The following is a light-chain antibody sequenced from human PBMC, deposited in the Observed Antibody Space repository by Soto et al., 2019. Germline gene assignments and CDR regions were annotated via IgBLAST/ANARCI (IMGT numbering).Light chain of an antibody. J-gene: IGKJ1*01. CDR1: QIVSSN. CDR2: GPS. V-gene: IGKV3-15*01. CDR3: QHYNLWPPWT. Sequence: EIVMTQSPATLSVSPGERAILSCRASQIVSSNLAWYQQKPGQAPRLLIHGPSTRATGIPARFTGSGSGTQFTLTISSLQSEDFAVYYCQHYNLWPPWTFAQGTKVDIK.